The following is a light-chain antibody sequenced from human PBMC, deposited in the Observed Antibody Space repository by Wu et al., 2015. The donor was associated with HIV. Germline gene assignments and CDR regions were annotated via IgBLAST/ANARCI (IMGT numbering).Light chain of an antibody. J-gene: IGKJ2*03. V-gene: IGKV3-20*01. CDR3: QQYGSSPYS. Sequence: EIALTQSPGTLSLTPGERATLSCRASQSVSSSYLAWYQQKPGQAPRLLIYGASSRAAGIPDRFRGSGSGTDFTLTVNRLEPEDFAVYYCQQYGSSPYSFGQGTKLEIK. CDR1: QSVSSSY. CDR2: GAS.